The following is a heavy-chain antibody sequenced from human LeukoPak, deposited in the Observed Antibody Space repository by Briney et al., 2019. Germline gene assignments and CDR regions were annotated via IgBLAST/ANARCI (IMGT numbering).Heavy chain of an antibody. CDR3: ARDFGWSDY. Sequence: PGGSLRLSCAASGFTFSSSEMNWVRQAPGKGLEWVSYITRSGSDTHYADSVKGRFTISRDNAKSSLYLQMNSLRAEDTAVYYCARDFGWSDYWGQGTLVTVSS. J-gene: IGHJ4*02. CDR1: GFTFSSSE. V-gene: IGHV3-48*03. D-gene: IGHD3-9*01. CDR2: ITRSGSDT.